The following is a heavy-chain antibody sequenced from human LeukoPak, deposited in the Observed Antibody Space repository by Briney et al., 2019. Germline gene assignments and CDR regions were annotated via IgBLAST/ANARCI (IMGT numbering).Heavy chain of an antibody. CDR3: ARDRVTMVRGVNYYFDY. CDR2: IKQDGSEK. D-gene: IGHD3-10*01. Sequence: GGSLRLSCAASGFTFSSYWMSWVRQAPGEGLEWVANIKQDGSEKYYVDSLKGRFTISRDNAKNSLYLQMNSLRAEDTAVYYCARDRVTMVRGVNYYFDYWGQGTLVTVSS. CDR1: GFTFSSYW. V-gene: IGHV3-7*05. J-gene: IGHJ4*02.